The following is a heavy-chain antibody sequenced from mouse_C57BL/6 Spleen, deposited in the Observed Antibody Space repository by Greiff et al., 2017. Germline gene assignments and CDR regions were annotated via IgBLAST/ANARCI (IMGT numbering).Heavy chain of an antibody. Sequence: VKLQQSGPGLVQPSQSLSITCTVSGFSLTSYGVHWVRQPPGKGLEWLGVIWSGGRTDYNAAFISRLSISKDNSKSQVFFKMNSLQADDTAIYYCAIGSNYVGYAMDYWGQGTSVTVSS. CDR3: AIGSNYVGYAMDY. D-gene: IGHD2-5*01. CDR1: GFSLTSYG. V-gene: IGHV2-4*01. J-gene: IGHJ4*01. CDR2: IWSGGRT.